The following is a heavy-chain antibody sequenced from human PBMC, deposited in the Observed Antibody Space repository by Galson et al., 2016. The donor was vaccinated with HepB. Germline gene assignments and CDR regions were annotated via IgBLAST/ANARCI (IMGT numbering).Heavy chain of an antibody. J-gene: IGHJ6*02. V-gene: IGHV1-69*13. CDR2: IIPIFDTT. Sequence: SVKVSCKASGGTFSTSAISWVRQAPGQGLEWMGGIIPIFDTTNYAQKFQGRVTITADESTSTAYMELSSLRSEDTAVYYCARRGIEATHRDNYYYGMDTWGQGTTVTVSS. CDR3: ARRGIEATHRDNYYYGMDT. D-gene: IGHD5-12*01. CDR1: GGTFSTSA.